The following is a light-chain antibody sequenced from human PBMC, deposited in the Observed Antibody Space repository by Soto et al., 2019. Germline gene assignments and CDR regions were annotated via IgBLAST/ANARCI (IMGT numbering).Light chain of an antibody. CDR1: QNIDIY. J-gene: IGKJ2*01. Sequence: EIVLTQSPATLSLSPGERVSLSCRASQNIDIYLAWYQQKNGQPPKLLVYDASIRTSGVPARFSGSGSGTDFTLTISDLQPEDFAVDYCQQRSYWPPGAFGQGTKLEIK. V-gene: IGKV3-11*01. CDR3: QQRSYWPPGA. CDR2: DAS.